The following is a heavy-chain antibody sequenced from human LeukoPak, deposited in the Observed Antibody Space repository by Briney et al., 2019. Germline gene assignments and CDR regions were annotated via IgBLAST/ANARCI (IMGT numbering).Heavy chain of an antibody. D-gene: IGHD2-21*02. V-gene: IGHV3-21*01. J-gene: IGHJ3*01. CDR3: ARVLYCGGDCYSACDL. Sequence: GGSLRLSCAASGFTFSTYGMNWVRQAPGKGLEWVSSITSSGVDNYIYYADSVKGRFTISRDNAKNSLYLQLNSLRAEDTAVYYCARVLYCGGDCYSACDLWGQGTMVTVSS. CDR1: GFTFSTYG. CDR2: ITSSGVDNYI.